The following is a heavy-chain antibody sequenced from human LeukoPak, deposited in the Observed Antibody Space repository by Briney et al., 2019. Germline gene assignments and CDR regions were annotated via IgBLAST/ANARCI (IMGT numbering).Heavy chain of an antibody. Sequence: SGPTLVNPTQTLTLTCTFSGFSLSTSGVGVGWIRQPPRKALEWLALIYWDDDKRYSPSLKSRLTITKDTSKNQVVLTMTNMDPVDTATYYCAHRGSVPARTSMFDYWGQGTLVTVSS. CDR1: GFSLSTSGVG. V-gene: IGHV2-5*02. D-gene: IGHD2-2*01. J-gene: IGHJ4*02. CDR3: AHRGSVPARTSMFDY. CDR2: IYWDDDK.